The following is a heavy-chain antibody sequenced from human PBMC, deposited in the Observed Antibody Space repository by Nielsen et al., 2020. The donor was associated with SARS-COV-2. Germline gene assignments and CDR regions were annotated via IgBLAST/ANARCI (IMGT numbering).Heavy chain of an antibody. D-gene: IGHD3-16*01. J-gene: IGHJ6*02. CDR1: GFIFSDYY. V-gene: IGHV3-11*01. CDR2: ISSSGTTI. CDR3: AKGMMGFYYGMDV. Sequence: GESLKISCAASGFIFSDYYMGWIRQAPGKGLEWVTYISSSGTTIYYADSVRGRFTISRDNAKNSLYLQMNSLRAEDTAVYYCAKGMMGFYYGMDVWGQGTTVTVSS.